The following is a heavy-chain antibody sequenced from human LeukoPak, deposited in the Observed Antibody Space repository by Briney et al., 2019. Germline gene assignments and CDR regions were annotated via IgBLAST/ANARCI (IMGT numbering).Heavy chain of an antibody. CDR3: ARGEDSPFDY. CDR2: INWNGGST. V-gene: IGHV3-20*04. Sequence: GGSLRLSCAASGFTFSSFGMSWVRQAPGKGLEWVSGINWNGGSTGYADSVKGRFTISRDNAKNSLYLQMNSLRAEDTALYYCARGEDSPFDYWGQGTLVTVSS. D-gene: IGHD3-22*01. CDR1: GFTFSSFG. J-gene: IGHJ4*02.